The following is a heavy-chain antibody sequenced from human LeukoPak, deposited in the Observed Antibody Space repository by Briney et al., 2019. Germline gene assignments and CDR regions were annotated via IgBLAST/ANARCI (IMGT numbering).Heavy chain of an antibody. CDR1: GFDFSSYV. D-gene: IGHD3-10*01. CDR2: TSHDGSNE. J-gene: IGHJ4*02. V-gene: IGHV3-30*04. Sequence: GGSLRLSCAASGFDFSSYVMHWVRQAPGKGLEWVAVTSHDGSNEYYADSVTGRFTISRDNSKNTLSLQMNSLRAEDTALYYCVRDISGEKSLDYWGQGTLVTVSS. CDR3: VRDISGEKSLDY.